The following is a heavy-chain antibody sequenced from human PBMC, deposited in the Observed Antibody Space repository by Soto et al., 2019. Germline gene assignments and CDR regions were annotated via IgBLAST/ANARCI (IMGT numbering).Heavy chain of an antibody. J-gene: IGHJ2*01. CDR1: GGTFSSYS. Sequence: QVQLVQSGAEVKKPGSSVKVSCKASGGTFSSYSISWVRQAPGQGLEWMGRIISVLGLPNYAQKFQGRVTLTAAQSTTTAYMELTSLISEDTAVYYCARDRCSSTSCARRNSYFDLWGRGTLVTVSS. CDR2: IISVLGLP. V-gene: IGHV1-69*04. D-gene: IGHD2-2*01. CDR3: ARDRCSSTSCARRNSYFDL.